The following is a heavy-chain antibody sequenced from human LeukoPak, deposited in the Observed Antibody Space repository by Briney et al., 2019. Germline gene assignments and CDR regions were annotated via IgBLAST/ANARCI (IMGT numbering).Heavy chain of an antibody. J-gene: IGHJ4*02. V-gene: IGHV3-23*01. CDR2: ISGSGGST. CDR1: GFTFSSYV. CDR3: AKPYYDSLAGPFPFDY. Sequence: GGSLRLSCAASGFTFSSYVMSWVRQAPGKGLEWVSAISGSGGSTYYADSVKGRFTISRDNSKNTLYLQMNSLRAEDTAVYYCAKPYYDSLAGPFPFDYWGQGTLVTVSS. D-gene: IGHD3-22*01.